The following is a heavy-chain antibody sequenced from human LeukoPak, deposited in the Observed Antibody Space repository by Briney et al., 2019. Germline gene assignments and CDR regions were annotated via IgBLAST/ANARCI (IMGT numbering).Heavy chain of an antibody. CDR1: GGSISSLY. D-gene: IGHD3-9*01. J-gene: IGHJ3*02. CDR2: IYYTGST. CDR3: ARQGYDILTGYIDAFDI. V-gene: IGHV4-59*08. Sequence: SETLSLTCSVSGGSISSLYWSWIRQPPGKGLEWIGYIYYTGSTNYNPSLKSRVTMFVDMSKNQFSLRLSSVTAADTAVYYCARQGYDILTGYIDAFDIWGQGTMVTVSS.